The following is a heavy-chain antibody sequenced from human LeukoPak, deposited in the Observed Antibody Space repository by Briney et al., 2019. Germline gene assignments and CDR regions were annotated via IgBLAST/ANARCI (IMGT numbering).Heavy chain of an antibody. CDR2: IYSGGST. V-gene: IGHV3-53*01. D-gene: IGHD1-26*01. J-gene: IGHJ4*02. CDR3: ARAYVGAHFDY. CDR1: GFTVSSNY. Sequence: GGSLRLSCAASGFTVSSNYMSWVRRAPGKGLEWVSVIYSGGSTYYADSVKGRFTISRDNSKNTLYLQMNSLRAEDTAVYYCARAYVGAHFDYWGQGTLVTVSS.